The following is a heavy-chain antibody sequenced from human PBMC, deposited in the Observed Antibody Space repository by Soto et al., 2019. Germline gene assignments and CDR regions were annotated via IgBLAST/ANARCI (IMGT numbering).Heavy chain of an antibody. CDR3: ARAPETPLFLGVALPYFFDY. D-gene: IGHD3-3*01. CDR2: IFYSGSF. J-gene: IGHJ4*02. V-gene: IGHV4-31*03. CDR1: GGSISSGTSY. Sequence: SETLSLTCTVSGGSISSGTSYWSWIRQRPGKGLEWIGYIFYSGSFYYTPSLRGRVMILADTSKNQFTLRLSSVTAADTAVYYCARAPETPLFLGVALPYFFDYWGPGALVTVSS.